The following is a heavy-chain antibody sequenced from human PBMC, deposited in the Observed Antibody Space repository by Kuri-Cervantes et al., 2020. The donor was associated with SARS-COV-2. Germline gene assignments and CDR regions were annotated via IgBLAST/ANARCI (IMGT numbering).Heavy chain of an antibody. V-gene: IGHV1-2*02. D-gene: IGHD3-3*01. CDR1: GYTFTGYY. CDR3: ARAGITIFGVSQRTPLDFDY. Sequence: ASVKVSCKASGYTFTGYYMHWVRQAPGQGLEWMGWINPNSGGTNYAQKFQGRVTMTRDTSTSTVYMELSSLRSEDTAVYYCARAGITIFGVSQRTPLDFDYWGQGTLVTVSS. J-gene: IGHJ4*02. CDR2: INPNSGGT.